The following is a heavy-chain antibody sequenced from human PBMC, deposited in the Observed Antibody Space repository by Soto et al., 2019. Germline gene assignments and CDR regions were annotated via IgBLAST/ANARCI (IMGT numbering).Heavy chain of an antibody. CDR1: GFTVSSNY. CDR2: IYSGGST. D-gene: IGHD3-10*01. J-gene: IGHJ3*02. V-gene: IGHV3-66*01. CDR3: AKDFGSGSYSRDDAFDI. Sequence: PGGSLRLSCAASGFTVSSNYMSWVRQAPGKGLEWVSVIYSGGSTYYADSVKGRFTISRDNSKNTLYLQMNSLRAEDTAVYYCAKDFGSGSYSRDDAFDIWGQGTMVTVSS.